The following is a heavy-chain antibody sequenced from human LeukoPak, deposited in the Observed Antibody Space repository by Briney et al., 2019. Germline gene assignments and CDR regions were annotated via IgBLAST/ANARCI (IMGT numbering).Heavy chain of an antibody. Sequence: PGGSLRLSCAASGFTFSSYAMHWVRQAPGKGLEWVAVISYDGSNKYYADSVKGRFTISRDNSKNTLYLQMNSLRAEDTAVYYCARENSDGSSGYYPIFDYWGQGTLVTVSS. CDR3: ARENSDGSSGYYPIFDY. CDR2: ISYDGSNK. CDR1: GFTFSSYA. V-gene: IGHV3-30-3*01. J-gene: IGHJ4*02. D-gene: IGHD3-22*01.